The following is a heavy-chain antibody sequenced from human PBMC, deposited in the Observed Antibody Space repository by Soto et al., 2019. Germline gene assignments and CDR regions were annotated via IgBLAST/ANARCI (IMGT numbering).Heavy chain of an antibody. CDR2: IIPILGIA. D-gene: IGHD6-13*01. CDR1: GGTFSSYT. V-gene: IGHV1-69*04. Sequence: GASVKVSCKASGGTFSSYTISWVRQAPGQGLEWMGRIIPILGIANYAQKFQGRVTITADKSTSTAYMELSSLRSEDTAVYYCARDDSGQQLVLDYWGQGTLVTVSS. CDR3: ARDDSGQQLVLDY. J-gene: IGHJ4*02.